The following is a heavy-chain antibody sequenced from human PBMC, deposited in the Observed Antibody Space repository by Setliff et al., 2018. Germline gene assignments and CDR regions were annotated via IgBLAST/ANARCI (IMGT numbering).Heavy chain of an antibody. Sequence: LSLTCTVSGAPISSGTYYWAWIRQPPGKGLEWIGRIHYRGATYSNASLASRLTVSVDTAKNQFSLKLTSVTAADTAVYYCARTGTYRYFDYWGQGTRVTVSS. V-gene: IGHV4-39*01. J-gene: IGHJ4*02. CDR2: IHYRGAT. CDR3: ARTGTYRYFDY. D-gene: IGHD1-1*01. CDR1: GAPISSGTYY.